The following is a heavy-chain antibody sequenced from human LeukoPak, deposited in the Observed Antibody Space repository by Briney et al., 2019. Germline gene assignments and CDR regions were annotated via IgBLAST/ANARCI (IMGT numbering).Heavy chain of an antibody. V-gene: IGHV4-4*02. CDR2: ISLSGLT. CDR1: VGSISITTW. J-gene: IGHJ4*02. D-gene: IGHD1-26*01. CDR3: SRESGAFPPFRY. Sequence: PSETLSLTCGVPVGSISITTWCTWVRQLPGQGLEWFGEISLSGLTNYNPSLKSRDTMSLDKSKNPLSLNLSSVTAPDTAAYYFSRESGAFPPFRYWGQGTLVTVSS.